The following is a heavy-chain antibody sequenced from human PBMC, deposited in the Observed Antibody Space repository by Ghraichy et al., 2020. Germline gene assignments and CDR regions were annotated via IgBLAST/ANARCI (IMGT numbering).Heavy chain of an antibody. CDR2: IIPIFGTA. Sequence: SVKVSCKASGGTFSSYAISWVRQAPGQGLEWMAGIIPIFGTANYAQKFQGRVTITADESTSTAYMELSSLRSEDTAVYYCARAYCGGDCYPYYFDYWGQGTLVTVSS. V-gene: IGHV1-69*13. CDR1: GGTFSSYA. CDR3: ARAYCGGDCYPYYFDY. J-gene: IGHJ4*02. D-gene: IGHD2-21*02.